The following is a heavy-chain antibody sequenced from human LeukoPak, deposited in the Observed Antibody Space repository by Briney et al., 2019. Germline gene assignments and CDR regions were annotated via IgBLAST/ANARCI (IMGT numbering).Heavy chain of an antibody. CDR3: AKDFATGYSSSWYVY. V-gene: IGHV3-23*01. J-gene: IGHJ4*02. CDR2: ISGSGGST. Sequence: PGGSLRLSCAASRFTFSSYAMSWVRQAPGKGLEWVSAISGSGGSTYYADSVKGRFTISRDNSKNTLYLQMNSLRAEDTAVYYCAKDFATGYSSSWYVYWGQGTLVTVSS. CDR1: RFTFSSYA. D-gene: IGHD6-13*01.